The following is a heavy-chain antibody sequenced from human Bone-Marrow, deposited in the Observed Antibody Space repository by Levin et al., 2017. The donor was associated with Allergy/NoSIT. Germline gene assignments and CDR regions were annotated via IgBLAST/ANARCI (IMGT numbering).Heavy chain of an antibody. V-gene: IGHV3-64*01. D-gene: IGHD3-10*01. CDR3: ATLDYYALGGYSNGPPTPS. CDR1: GFTFDSQA. J-gene: IGHJ5*02. CDR2: ISSNGGST. Sequence: PGESLKISCAASGFTFDSQAMHWVRQAPGKGLEYVSAISSNGGSTYYANSVKGRFTISRDNSKNTLFLQMGSLRAEDMAVYYCATLDYYALGGYSNGPPTPSWGQGTLVTVS.